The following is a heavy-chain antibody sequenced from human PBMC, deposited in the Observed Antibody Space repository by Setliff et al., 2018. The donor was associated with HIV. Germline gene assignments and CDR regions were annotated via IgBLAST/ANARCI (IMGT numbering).Heavy chain of an antibody. CDR2: IIPILGTV. CDR3: AREHRLSSGYYLYYFDY. D-gene: IGHD3-22*01. CDR1: GGTLSNYG. J-gene: IGHJ4*02. V-gene: IGHV1-69*13. Sequence: GASVKVSCKASGGTLSNYGISWVRQAPGQGLEWMGGIIPILGTVDYPQKFQGRVTSTADESTSTAYMELSYLRSEDTAVYYCAREHRLSSGYYLYYFDYWGQGTLVTVSS.